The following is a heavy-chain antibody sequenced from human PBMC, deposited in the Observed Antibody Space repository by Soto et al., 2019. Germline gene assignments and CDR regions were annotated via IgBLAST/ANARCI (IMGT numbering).Heavy chain of an antibody. V-gene: IGHV4-59*01. CDR1: GAPLSVFY. CDR2: LYYTGTT. J-gene: IGHJ6*02. CDR3: ARGGTEGGLDI. Sequence: QMQLQESGPGVVKPSETLSLTCTVSGAPLSVFYWTWIRQAPGRGLGWIGYLYYTGTTNYNPSLKSRVAMSMDTSKKHLSLTLTSATDADTAMYFCARGGTEGGLDIWGQGTTVTVSS. D-gene: IGHD6-25*01.